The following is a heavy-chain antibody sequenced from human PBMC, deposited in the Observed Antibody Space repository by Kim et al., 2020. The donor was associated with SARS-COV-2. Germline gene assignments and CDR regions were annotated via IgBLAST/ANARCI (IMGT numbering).Heavy chain of an antibody. CDR2: ISSSSSYI. CDR1: GFTFSSYS. V-gene: IGHV3-21*01. J-gene: IGHJ4*02. D-gene: IGHD3-22*01. Sequence: GGSLRLSCAASGFTFSSYSMNWVRQAPGKGLEWVSSISSSSSYIYYADSVKGRFTISRDNAKNSLYLQMNSLRAEDTAVYYCARDRSGYYWGYYFDYWGQGTLVTVSS. CDR3: ARDRSGYYWGYYFDY.